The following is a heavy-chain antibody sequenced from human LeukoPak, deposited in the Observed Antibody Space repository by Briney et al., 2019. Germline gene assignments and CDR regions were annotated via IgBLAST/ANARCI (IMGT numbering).Heavy chain of an antibody. J-gene: IGHJ4*02. V-gene: IGHV3-23*01. Sequence: PGGSLRLSCAASRFTFSSYAMSWVRQAPGKGLEWVSAISGSGGSTYYADSVKGRFTISRDNSKNTLYLQMNSLRAEDTAVYYCANHYYYDSSGYYPAYWGQGTLVTVSS. D-gene: IGHD3-22*01. CDR3: ANHYYYDSSGYYPAY. CDR1: RFTFSSYA. CDR2: ISGSGGST.